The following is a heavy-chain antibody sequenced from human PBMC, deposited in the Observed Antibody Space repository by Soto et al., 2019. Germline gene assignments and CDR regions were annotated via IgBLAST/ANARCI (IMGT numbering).Heavy chain of an antibody. CDR2: ISAYNGNT. J-gene: IGHJ3*02. CDR1: GYTFTSYG. D-gene: IGHD6-19*01. CDR3: ARGVLGYSSTVGAFDI. Sequence: GASVKVSCKASGYTFTSYGISWVRQAPGQGLEWMGWISAYNGNTNYAQKLQGRVTMTTDTSTSTAYMELRSLRSDDTAVYYCARGVLGYSSTVGAFDIWGQGTMVTVSS. V-gene: IGHV1-18*01.